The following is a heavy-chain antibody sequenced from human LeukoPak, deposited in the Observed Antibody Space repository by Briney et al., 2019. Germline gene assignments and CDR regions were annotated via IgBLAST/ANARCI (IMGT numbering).Heavy chain of an antibody. Sequence: GGSLRLSCAASGFTFSNYWMHWVRQDPGKGLVWVSFINPDGSTTNYADSVKGRFTISRDNAKNALYLQMNSLRAEDTAVYYCAKAGRGGAITLVRGVKGDYYYMDVWGKGTTVTISS. J-gene: IGHJ6*03. V-gene: IGHV3-74*01. CDR3: AKAGRGGAITLVRGVKGDYYYMDV. CDR2: INPDGSTT. D-gene: IGHD3-10*01. CDR1: GFTFSNYW.